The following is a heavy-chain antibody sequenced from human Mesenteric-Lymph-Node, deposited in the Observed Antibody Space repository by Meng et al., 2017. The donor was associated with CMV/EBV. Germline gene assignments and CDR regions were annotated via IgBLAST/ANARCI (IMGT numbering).Heavy chain of an antibody. D-gene: IGHD3/OR15-3a*01. CDR2: IYYSGST. Sequence: SETLSLTCTVSGGSISSYYWSWIRQPPGKGLEWIGYIYYSGSTDYNPSLKSRVTISVDRSKNQFSLNLTSVTAADTAVYYCARVFGYDFWSGYSYAFDFWGQGTMVTVSS. CDR1: GGSISSYY. J-gene: IGHJ3*01. CDR3: ARVFGYDFWSGYSYAFDF. V-gene: IGHV4-59*01.